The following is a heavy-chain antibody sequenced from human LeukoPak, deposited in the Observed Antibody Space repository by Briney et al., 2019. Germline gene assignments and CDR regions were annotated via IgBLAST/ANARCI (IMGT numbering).Heavy chain of an antibody. V-gene: IGHV3-21*01. Sequence: GGSLRLSCAASGFTFSDCNMNWVRQAPGKGLEWVSSITTTGTHTYYADSVKGRFTISRDNAKNSLYLQMISLRAEDTAVYYCARGSQWANGVTDFWGQGTLVTVSS. J-gene: IGHJ4*02. D-gene: IGHD6-19*01. CDR1: GFTFSDCN. CDR3: ARGSQWANGVTDF. CDR2: ITTTGTHT.